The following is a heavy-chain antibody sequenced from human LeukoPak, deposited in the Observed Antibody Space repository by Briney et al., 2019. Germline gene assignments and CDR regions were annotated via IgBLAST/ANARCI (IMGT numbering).Heavy chain of an antibody. Sequence: ASVKVSCKASGYTFTSYGISWVRQAPGQGLEWMGWISAYNGNTNYAQKLQGRVTMTTDTSTSTAYMELRSLRSDDTAVYYCARVSYYGSGSDDFDYWGQGTLVTVSS. D-gene: IGHD3-10*01. CDR1: GYTFTSYG. J-gene: IGHJ4*02. CDR3: ARVSYYGSGSDDFDY. V-gene: IGHV1-18*01. CDR2: ISAYNGNT.